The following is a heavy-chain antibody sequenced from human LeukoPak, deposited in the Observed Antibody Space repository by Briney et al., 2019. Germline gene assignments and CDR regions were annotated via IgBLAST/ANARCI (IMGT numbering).Heavy chain of an antibody. CDR3: ARDITGTTFDP. V-gene: IGHV4-31*03. J-gene: IGHJ5*02. CDR1: GGSISSGGYY. CDR2: IYYSGST. D-gene: IGHD1-14*01. Sequence: SETLSLTCTVSGGSISSGGYYWSWIRQHPGKGLEWIGYIYYSGSTYYNPSLKSRVTISVGTSKNQFSLKLSSVTAADTAVYYCARDITGTTFDPWGQGTLVTVSS.